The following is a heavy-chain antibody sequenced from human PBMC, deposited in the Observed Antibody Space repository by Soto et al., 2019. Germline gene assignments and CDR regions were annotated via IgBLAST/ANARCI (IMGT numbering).Heavy chain of an antibody. J-gene: IGHJ4*02. V-gene: IGHV3-23*01. Sequence: DVQLLESGGGLVQPGGSLRLSCAASGFSFSSYAMVWVRQAPGKGLEWVSVISARGGSSYFADSVKGRFTISRDNSKHVLSLEMNSLRAEDTAIYFCAKGSIEYSASVDNWGQGTLVLVSS. CDR1: GFSFSSYA. D-gene: IGHD4-4*01. CDR2: ISARGGSS. CDR3: AKGSIEYSASVDN.